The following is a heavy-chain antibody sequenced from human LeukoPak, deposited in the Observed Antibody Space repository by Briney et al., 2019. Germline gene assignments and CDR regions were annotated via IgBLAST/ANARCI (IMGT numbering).Heavy chain of an antibody. J-gene: IGHJ4*02. CDR2: INEDGSEK. V-gene: IGHV3-7*03. CDR3: ASWDIVVVPAAHYFDY. Sequence: PGGSLRLSCAASGFTFSSYWMSWVRQAPGKGLEWVANINEDGSEKYYVDSVKGRFTISRDNAKNSLYLQMNSLRAEDTAMYYCASWDIVVVPAAHYFDYWGQGTLVTVSS. CDR1: GFTFSSYW. D-gene: IGHD2-2*01.